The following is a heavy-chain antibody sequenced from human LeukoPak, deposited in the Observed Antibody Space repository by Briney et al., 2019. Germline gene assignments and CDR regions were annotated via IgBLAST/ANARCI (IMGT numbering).Heavy chain of an antibody. D-gene: IGHD2-2*01. CDR3: ARELIVVVPAAYYYFDY. V-gene: IGHV3-23*01. CDR1: GFTFSSYA. CDR2: ISGSGGST. J-gene: IGHJ4*02. Sequence: GGSLRLSCAASGFTFSSYAMSWVRQAPGKGLEWVSAISGSGGSTYYADSVKGRFTISRDNSKNTLYLQMNSLRAEDTAVYYCARELIVVVPAAYYYFDYWGQGTLVTVSS.